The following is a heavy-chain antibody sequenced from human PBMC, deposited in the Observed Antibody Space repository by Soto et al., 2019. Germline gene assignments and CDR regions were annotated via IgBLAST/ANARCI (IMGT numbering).Heavy chain of an antibody. Sequence: PSETLSFTWTVAGGSISSYYWSWIRDPAGKGLEWIGRIYTSGSTNYNPSLKSRVTISVDTSKNRFSLKLSYVTAVDTAVYYFVTDRVWSGYTRYYYSGMDVWRQGTTVTVSS. CDR3: VTDRVWSGYTRYYYSGMDV. J-gene: IGHJ6*02. D-gene: IGHD3-3*01. V-gene: IGHV4-4*07. CDR2: IYTSGST. CDR1: GGSISSYY.